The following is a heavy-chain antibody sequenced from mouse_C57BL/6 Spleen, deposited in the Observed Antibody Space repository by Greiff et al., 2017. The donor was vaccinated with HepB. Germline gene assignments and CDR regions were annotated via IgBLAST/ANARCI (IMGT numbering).Heavy chain of an antibody. CDR2: IDPSDSYT. J-gene: IGHJ1*01. V-gene: IGHV1-50*01. Sequence: QVQLQQPGAELVKPGASVKLSCKASGYTFTSYWMQWVKQRPGQGLEWIGEIDPSDSYTNYNQKFKGKATLTVDTSSSTAYMQLSTLTSEDSSVSYCARYSGRSSGYFDVWGPGPPVPVSS. CDR3: ARYSGRSSGYFDV. D-gene: IGHD1-1*01. CDR1: GYTFTSYW.